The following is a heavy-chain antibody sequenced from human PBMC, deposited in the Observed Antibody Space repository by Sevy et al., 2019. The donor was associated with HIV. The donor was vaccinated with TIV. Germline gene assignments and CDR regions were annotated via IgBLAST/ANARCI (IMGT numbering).Heavy chain of an antibody. J-gene: IGHJ4*02. V-gene: IGHV3-23*01. D-gene: IGHD2-8*01. CDR3: AREGCNRPHDY. Sequence: GGSLRLSCAASGFAFHDYSMSWIRQAPGKGLEWVATLSFGCGKINYADSVKGRFTISRDNSKNSFYLQMDNLRVEDTALYYCAREGCNRPHDYWGQGTRVTVSS. CDR2: LSFGCGKI. CDR1: GFAFHDYS.